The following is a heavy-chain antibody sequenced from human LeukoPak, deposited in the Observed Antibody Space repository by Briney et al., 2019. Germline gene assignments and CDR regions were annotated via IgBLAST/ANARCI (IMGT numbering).Heavy chain of an antibody. V-gene: IGHV1-69*13. CDR3: AREERANMITLGGVMTY. CDR1: GGTFSSYA. Sequence: SVKVSCKASGGTFSSYAICWARQAPGQGLEWMGGIIPIFGTANYAQKFQGRVTITADESTSTAYMELSSLRSEDTAVYYCAREERANMITLGGVMTYWGQGTLVTVSS. D-gene: IGHD3-16*01. J-gene: IGHJ4*02. CDR2: IIPIFGTA.